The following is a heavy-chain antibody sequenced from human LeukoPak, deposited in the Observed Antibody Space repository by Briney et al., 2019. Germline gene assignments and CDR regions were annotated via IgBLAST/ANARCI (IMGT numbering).Heavy chain of an antibody. CDR1: GGSISSYY. CDR3: ARDSFSRDGYTFDY. CDR2: IYYSGST. Sequence: SETLSLTCTVSGGSISSYYWSWIRQPPGKGLEWIGHIYYSGSTNYNPSLKSRVTISVDTSKNQFSPKLSSVTAADTAVYYCARDSFSRDGYTFDYWGQGTLVTVSS. J-gene: IGHJ4*02. D-gene: IGHD5-24*01. V-gene: IGHV4-59*01.